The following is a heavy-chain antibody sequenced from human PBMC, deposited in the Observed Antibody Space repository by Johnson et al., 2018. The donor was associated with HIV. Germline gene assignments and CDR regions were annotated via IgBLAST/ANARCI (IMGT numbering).Heavy chain of an antibody. CDR3: ARDPSLDAFDI. Sequence: VQLVESGGGLVQPGGSLRLSSAASGFTFSTYWMSWVRQAPGKGLEWVANIKQDGTEKYYVDSVKGRFTISRDNVKNSLYLQMNSLRAEDTAVYFCARDPSLDAFDIWGQGTMVTVAS. CDR2: IKQDGTEK. CDR1: GFTFSTYW. J-gene: IGHJ3*02. V-gene: IGHV3-7*05.